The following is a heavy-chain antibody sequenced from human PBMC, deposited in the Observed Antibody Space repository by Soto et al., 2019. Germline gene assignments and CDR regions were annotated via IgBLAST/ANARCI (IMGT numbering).Heavy chain of an antibody. CDR3: ARNVYGSGSYYWFDP. CDR2: IDPSDSYT. D-gene: IGHD3-10*01. CDR1: GYSFTSYW. V-gene: IGHV5-10-1*01. Sequence: GESLKISCKGSGYSFTSYWISWVRQMPGKGLEWMGRIDPSDSYTNYSPSFQGHVTISADKSISTAYLQWSSLKASDTDMYYCARNVYGSGSYYWFDPWGKGTLVTVSS. J-gene: IGHJ5*02.